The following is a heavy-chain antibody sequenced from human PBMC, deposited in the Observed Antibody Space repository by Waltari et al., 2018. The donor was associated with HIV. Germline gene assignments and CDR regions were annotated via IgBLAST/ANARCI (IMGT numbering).Heavy chain of an antibody. J-gene: IGHJ1*01. D-gene: IGHD2-2*01. Sequence: EVRLEESGGGVVPPGRSLRLTCVTSGFNFEQYALSWFRQAPGKGRGWVGVNRMLSYGWNSDYAASTKGRFIISRDDSQSVVYLDVTSLKTEDTSVYYCVRDSLPKCAAGSCYRKWGQGT. CDR2: NRMLSYGWNS. CDR1: GFNFEQYA. V-gene: IGHV3-49*03. CDR3: VRDSLPKCAAGSCYRK.